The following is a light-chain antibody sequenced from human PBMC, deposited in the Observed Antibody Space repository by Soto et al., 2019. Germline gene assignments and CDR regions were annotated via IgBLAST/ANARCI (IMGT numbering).Light chain of an antibody. J-gene: IGKJ1*01. V-gene: IGKV3-15*01. CDR1: ESVSDD. Sequence: IVLTQSPANLSVSPGERATLSCRASESVSDDLAWYQQKPSRAPRLLIYRASTRAAGVSARISGSGSGTEFTLSISSLQPEDSAVYYCQQYYNWPPWTFGQGTKVDI. CDR3: QQYYNWPPWT. CDR2: RAS.